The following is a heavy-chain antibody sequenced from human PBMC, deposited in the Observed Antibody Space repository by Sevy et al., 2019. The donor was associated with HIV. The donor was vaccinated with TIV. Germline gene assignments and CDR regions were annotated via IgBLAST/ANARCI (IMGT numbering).Heavy chain of an antibody. J-gene: IGHJ4*02. Sequence: GGSLRLSCTASGFTFSNAWMNWVRQAPGKGLEWVGRIKSQSDGGTIDYAAPVKGRFTISRDDSKNTLFLQMNSLRSEDTAVYYCATKGGFWSGYQYFDSWGRGTLVTVSS. CDR2: IKSQSDGGTI. D-gene: IGHD3-3*01. CDR3: ATKGGFWSGYQYFDS. V-gene: IGHV3-15*07. CDR1: GFTFSNAW.